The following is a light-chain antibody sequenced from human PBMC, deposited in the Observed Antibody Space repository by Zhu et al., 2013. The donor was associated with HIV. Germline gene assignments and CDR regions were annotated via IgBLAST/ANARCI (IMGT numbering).Light chain of an antibody. V-gene: IGKV3-20*01. CDR1: QSVSSSY. CDR2: GAS. J-gene: IGKJ1*01. Sequence: EIVLTQSPGTLSLSPGERATLSCRASQSVSSSYLAWYQQKPGQAPRLLIYGASSRATGIPDRFSGSGSGTDFTFSISRLEPEDFAVYYCQQYGSSPWT. CDR3: QQYGSSPWT.